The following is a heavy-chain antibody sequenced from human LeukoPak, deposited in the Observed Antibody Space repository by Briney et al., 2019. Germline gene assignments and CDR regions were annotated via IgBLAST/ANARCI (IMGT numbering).Heavy chain of an antibody. Sequence: SETLSLTCTVSGGSISSYHWSWIRQPPGKGLEWIGYIYYSGSTNYNPSLKSRVTISVDTSKNQFSLKLSSVTAADTAVYYCARGIAAAGPFDYWGQGTLVTVSS. D-gene: IGHD6-13*01. CDR2: IYYSGST. CDR1: GGSISSYH. CDR3: ARGIAAAGPFDY. V-gene: IGHV4-59*01. J-gene: IGHJ4*02.